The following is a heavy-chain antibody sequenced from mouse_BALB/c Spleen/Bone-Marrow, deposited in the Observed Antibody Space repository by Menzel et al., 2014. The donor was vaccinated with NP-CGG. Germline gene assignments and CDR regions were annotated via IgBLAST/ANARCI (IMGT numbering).Heavy chain of an antibody. V-gene: IGHV5-17*02. CDR1: GFTFRSFG. CDR2: ISSGSRTI. J-gene: IGHJ2*01. CDR3: ARDVPMCDFGYIDY. Sequence: EVKLMESGGGLVQPGGSRKLSCAASGFTFRSFGMHWVRQAPEKGLEWVEYISSGSRTIYYAKTEKGRFTISRENPKYTLFLQMTSLRSEDTAMYYCARDVPMCDFGYIDYWGQGTTLTVSS.